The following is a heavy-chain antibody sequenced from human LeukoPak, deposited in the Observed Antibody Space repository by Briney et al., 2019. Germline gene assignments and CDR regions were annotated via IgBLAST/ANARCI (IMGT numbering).Heavy chain of an antibody. Sequence: PGGSLRLSCTVSAFTVSRNSMSWVRQAPGKGLEWVSFIYSGSTHYSDSVKGRFTISIDNSKNTLYLQMSSLRAEDTAVYYCARRAGAYSHPYDYWGQGTLVTVSS. CDR3: ARRAGAYSHPYDY. V-gene: IGHV3-53*01. CDR1: AFTVSRNS. D-gene: IGHD4/OR15-4a*01. CDR2: IYSGST. J-gene: IGHJ4*02.